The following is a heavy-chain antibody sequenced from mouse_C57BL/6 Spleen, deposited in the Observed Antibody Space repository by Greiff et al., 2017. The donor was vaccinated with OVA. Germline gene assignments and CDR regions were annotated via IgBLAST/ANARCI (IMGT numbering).Heavy chain of an antibody. CDR3: ASSVYGSSPYYFDY. Sequence: QVQLQQPGAELVKPGASVKLSCKASGYTFTSYWMQWVKQRPGQGLEWIGEIDPSDSYTNYNQKFKGKATLTVATSSSTAYRQLSSLTSEEAAVYYCASSVYGSSPYYFDYWGQGTTLTVSS. CDR2: IDPSDSYT. CDR1: GYTFTSYW. D-gene: IGHD1-1*01. V-gene: IGHV1-50*01. J-gene: IGHJ2*01.